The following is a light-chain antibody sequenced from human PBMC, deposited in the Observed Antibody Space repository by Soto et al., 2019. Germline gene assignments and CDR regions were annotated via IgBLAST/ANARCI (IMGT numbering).Light chain of an antibody. Sequence: ENVLSQSPGTLSLSPGERATLSCRASQSLRDSYLAWYQQKPGQAPRLLIYGASNRATGIPDRFSGSGSGTEFPLTISRLGPEDFAVYYCQQFGGSSHTFGGGTKVEIK. V-gene: IGKV3-20*01. CDR1: QSLRDSY. CDR2: GAS. J-gene: IGKJ4*01. CDR3: QQFGGSSHT.